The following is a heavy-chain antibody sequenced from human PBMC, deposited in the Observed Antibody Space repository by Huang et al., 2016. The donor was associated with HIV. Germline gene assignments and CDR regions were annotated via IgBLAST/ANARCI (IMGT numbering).Heavy chain of an antibody. Sequence: EVQLVQSGAEVKKPGESLTISCRGSANSFTSHWIGWVRQVPGKVREWMGISYPGEAETRYSPSFQGQVTISADKSINTAYLQWRSLKASDTAMYYCARLLEYYFDYWGQGTLVTVSS. V-gene: IGHV5-51*01. J-gene: IGHJ4*02. CDR2: SYPGEAET. CDR3: ARLLEYYFDY. CDR1: ANSFTSHW.